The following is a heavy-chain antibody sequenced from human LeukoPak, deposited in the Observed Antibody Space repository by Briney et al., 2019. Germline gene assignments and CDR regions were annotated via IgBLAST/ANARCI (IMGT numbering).Heavy chain of an antibody. J-gene: IGHJ4*02. CDR3: ARDRGIAAALPDY. V-gene: IGHV7-4-1*02. D-gene: IGHD6-13*01. CDR2: INTDTGNP. CDR1: GYTFTTYA. Sequence: ASVKVSCKASGYTFTTYAVNWLRQAPGQGPEWMGCINTDTGNPIYAQDFTGRFVFSLDTSVTTAYLEISSLKAEDTAVYYCARDRGIAAALPDYWGQGTLVTVSS.